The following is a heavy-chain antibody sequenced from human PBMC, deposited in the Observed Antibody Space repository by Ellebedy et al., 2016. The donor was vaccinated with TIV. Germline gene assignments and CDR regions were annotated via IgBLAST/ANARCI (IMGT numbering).Heavy chain of an antibody. Sequence: GESLKISXAVSGFTFSRNVVNWVRQAPGKGLEWVSSISGNGGNTYDADSVKGRFTISRDNSKNTLYLQMNGLRAEDTVIYYCAKTKGYSDAFDSWGQGTMVTVSS. V-gene: IGHV3-23*01. D-gene: IGHD5-18*01. CDR3: AKTKGYSDAFDS. J-gene: IGHJ3*01. CDR2: ISGNGGNT. CDR1: GFTFSRNV.